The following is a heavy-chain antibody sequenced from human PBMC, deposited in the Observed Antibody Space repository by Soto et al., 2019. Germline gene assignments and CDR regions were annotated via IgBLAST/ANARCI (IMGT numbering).Heavy chain of an antibody. D-gene: IGHD2-15*01. CDR3: AKDPIDIVVVVAATAAFYFDY. CDR1: GFTFSSYA. J-gene: IGHJ4*02. Sequence: QSGGSLRLSCAASGFTFSSYAMSWVRQAPGKGLEWVSAISGSGGSTYYADSVKGRFTISRDNSKNTLYLQMNSLRAEDTAVYYCAKDPIDIVVVVAATAAFYFDYWGQGTLVTVSS. CDR2: ISGSGGST. V-gene: IGHV3-23*01.